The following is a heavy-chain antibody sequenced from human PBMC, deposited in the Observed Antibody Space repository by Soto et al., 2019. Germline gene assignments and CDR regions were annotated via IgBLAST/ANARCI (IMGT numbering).Heavy chain of an antibody. CDR3: ARDWPSWGGSSLWFDP. Sequence: GSLRLSCAASGFTFSSYSMNWVRQAPGKGLEWVSSISSSSSYIYYADSVKGRFTISRDNAKNSLYLQMNSLRAEDTAVYYCARDWPSWGGSSLWFDPWGQGTLVTVSS. D-gene: IGHD6-6*01. J-gene: IGHJ5*02. V-gene: IGHV3-21*01. CDR2: ISSSSSYI. CDR1: GFTFSSYS.